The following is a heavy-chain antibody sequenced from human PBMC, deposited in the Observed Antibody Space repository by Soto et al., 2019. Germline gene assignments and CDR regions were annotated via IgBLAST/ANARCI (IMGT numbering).Heavy chain of an antibody. CDR3: ARGERGGNYYTKWFDP. D-gene: IGHD2-15*01. J-gene: IGHJ5*02. CDR2: IKYDGSEK. CDR1: GFTFTSYW. Sequence: PGGSLRLSCAASGFTFTSYWMSWVRQAPGKGLEWVATIKYDGSEKHYADSVKGQFTISRDNAENSLFLQMNSLGAEDTAVYFCARGERGGNYYTKWFDPWGQGALVTVSS. V-gene: IGHV3-7*01.